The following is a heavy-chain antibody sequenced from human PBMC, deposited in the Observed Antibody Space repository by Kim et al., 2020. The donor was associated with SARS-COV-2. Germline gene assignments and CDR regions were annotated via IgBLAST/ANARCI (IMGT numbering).Heavy chain of an antibody. CDR1: GFTFSSYG. CDR3: AHPEGGY. J-gene: IGHJ4*02. CDR2: ISYDGSNK. Sequence: GGSLRLSCAASGFTFSSYGMHWVRQAPGKGLEWVAFISYDGSNKYYADSVKGRFTISRDNSKNTLYLQMNSLRAEDTAVYYCAHPEGGYWGQGTLVTVSS. V-gene: IGHV3-30*03.